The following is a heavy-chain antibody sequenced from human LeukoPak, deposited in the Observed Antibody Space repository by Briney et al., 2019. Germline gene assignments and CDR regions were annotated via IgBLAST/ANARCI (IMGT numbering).Heavy chain of an antibody. V-gene: IGHV3-30-3*01. CDR2: ISYDGSNK. J-gene: IGHJ6*02. Sequence: GGSLRLSCAASGFTFSSYAMHWVRQAPGKGLEWVAVISYDGSNKYYADSVKGRFTISRDNSKNTLYLQMNSLRAEDTAVYYCARVTIPWAYHYYYGMDVWGQGTTVTVSS. CDR3: ARVTIPWAYHYYYGMDV. CDR1: GFTFSSYA. D-gene: IGHD3-16*01.